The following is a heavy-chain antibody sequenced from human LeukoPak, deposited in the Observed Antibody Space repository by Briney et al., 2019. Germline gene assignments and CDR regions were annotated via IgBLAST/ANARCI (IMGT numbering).Heavy chain of an antibody. CDR3: ARDPENYGPGSYAH. CDR2: ISFDGFNK. D-gene: IGHD3-10*01. V-gene: IGHV3-30*03. CDR1: GFTFSYYV. Sequence: PGGSLRLSCAASGFTFSYYVMHWVRQAPGKGLEWVAVISFDGFNKFYADSVKGRFTISRDNSKNTLYLQMNSLRAEDTAVYYCARDPENYGPGSYAHWGQGTLVTVSS. J-gene: IGHJ4*02.